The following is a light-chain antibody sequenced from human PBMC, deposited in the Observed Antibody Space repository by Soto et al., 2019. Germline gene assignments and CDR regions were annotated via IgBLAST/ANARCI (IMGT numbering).Light chain of an antibody. CDR3: AAWDDSLNGYV. J-gene: IGLJ1*01. Sequence: QSVLTQPPSASGTPGQRVTISCSGSSSNIGSNTVNWYQQLPGTEPKLLIYSNNQRPSGVPDRFSGSKSGTSASLAISGLQCEDEADYYCAAWDDSLNGYVFGTGTKVTVL. V-gene: IGLV1-44*01. CDR2: SNN. CDR1: SSNIGSNT.